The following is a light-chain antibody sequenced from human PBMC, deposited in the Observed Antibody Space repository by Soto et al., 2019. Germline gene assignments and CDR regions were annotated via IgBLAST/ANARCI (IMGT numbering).Light chain of an antibody. Sequence: DIQMTQSPSTMSASVGDRVTITCRASQSIDSWLAWYQQKPGKTPNLLIYEATSLESGGPSRFSGSGTGTEFTLTTSSLQPYDFATLDCQLYSSYSAGTFGQGTKVEIK. CDR3: QLYSSYSAGT. J-gene: IGKJ1*01. CDR1: QSIDSW. CDR2: EAT. V-gene: IGKV1-5*03.